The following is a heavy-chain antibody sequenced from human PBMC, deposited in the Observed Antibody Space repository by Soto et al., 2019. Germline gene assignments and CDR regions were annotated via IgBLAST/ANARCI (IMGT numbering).Heavy chain of an antibody. J-gene: IGHJ5*02. CDR3: ARASRITMVRGVKAPFDP. CDR1: GGSFSGYY. D-gene: IGHD3-10*01. CDR2: INHSGST. Sequence: PSETLSLTCAVYGGSFSGYYWSWIRQPPGKGLEWIGEINHSGSTNYNPSLKSRVTISVDTSKNQSSLKLSSVPAADTAVYYCARASRITMVRGVKAPFDPWGQGTLVTVSS. V-gene: IGHV4-34*01.